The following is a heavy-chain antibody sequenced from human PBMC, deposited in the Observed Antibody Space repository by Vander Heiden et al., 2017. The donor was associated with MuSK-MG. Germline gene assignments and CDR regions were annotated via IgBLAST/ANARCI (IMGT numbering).Heavy chain of an antibody. CDR1: GFTFSNYA. CDR2: VNPSGHVT. J-gene: IGHJ4*02. Sequence: EVQLLESGGGLVQPGGSLRLSCEASGFTFSNYAMSWVRQSPAKGLGWLSTVNPSGHVTFYEDSVRGRLTTSRDNSKNTLYLQMNSLSGEDTAIYYCARDFGGSGYSYKDYWGQGTLVTVSS. V-gene: IGHV3-23*01. CDR3: ARDFGGSGYSYKDY. D-gene: IGHD5-18*01.